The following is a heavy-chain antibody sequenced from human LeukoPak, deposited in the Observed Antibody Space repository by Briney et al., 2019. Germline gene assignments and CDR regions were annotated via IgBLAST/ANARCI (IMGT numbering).Heavy chain of an antibody. D-gene: IGHD2/OR15-2a*01. CDR2: INHTGGT. Sequence: PSETLSLTCAVYGESFSGYYWNWIRQPPGKGLEWIGEINHTGGTNYNPSLKSRVTISADTSKNQFSLNLSSATAADTAVYYCVRQRVVGFYDPFDFWGQGTLVTVSS. V-gene: IGHV4-34*01. J-gene: IGHJ4*02. CDR3: VRQRVVGFYDPFDF. CDR1: GESFSGYY.